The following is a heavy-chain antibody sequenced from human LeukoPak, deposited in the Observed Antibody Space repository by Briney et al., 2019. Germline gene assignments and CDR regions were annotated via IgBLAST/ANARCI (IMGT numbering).Heavy chain of an antibody. CDR1: VYTLTSYY. CDR3: ARDYVEIATGYFDY. D-gene: IGHD5-24*01. V-gene: IGHV1-46*01. CDR2: INPNGGST. J-gene: IGHJ4*02. Sequence: ASEKVSCKASVYTLTSYYMQWVRQAPRHGLEWMGMINPNGGSTSYAQKFQGRVTMTRDTSTSPVYMELSSLSSEGTAVYYCARDYVEIATGYFDYWGQGTLVTVSS.